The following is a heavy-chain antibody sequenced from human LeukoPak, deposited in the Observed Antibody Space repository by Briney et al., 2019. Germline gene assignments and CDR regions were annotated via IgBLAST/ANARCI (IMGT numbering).Heavy chain of an antibody. D-gene: IGHD1-26*01. Sequence: ASVKVSCKASGYTFTSYYMHWVRQAPGQGLEWMGIINPSGGSTSYAQKLQGRVTMTRDTSTSTVYMELSSLRSEDTAVYYCARDGSPDDYGMDVWGQGTTVTVSS. CDR2: INPSGGST. V-gene: IGHV1-46*01. CDR1: GYTFTSYY. CDR3: ARDGSPDDYGMDV. J-gene: IGHJ6*02.